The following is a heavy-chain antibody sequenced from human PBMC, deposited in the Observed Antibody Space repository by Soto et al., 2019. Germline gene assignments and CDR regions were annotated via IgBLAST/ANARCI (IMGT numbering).Heavy chain of an antibody. J-gene: IGHJ4*02. CDR1: GFTFSSYV. Sequence: GGSLRLSCAASGFTFSSYVMSWVRRAPGKGLEWVSAISGTGGSTYYADSVKGRFTSSRDNSKNTLYLQMDCLRAEDTALYYCAKGSASARPYYFDYWGQGTLVTVSS. CDR3: AKGSASARPYYFDY. CDR2: ISGTGGST. D-gene: IGHD6-6*01. V-gene: IGHV3-23*01.